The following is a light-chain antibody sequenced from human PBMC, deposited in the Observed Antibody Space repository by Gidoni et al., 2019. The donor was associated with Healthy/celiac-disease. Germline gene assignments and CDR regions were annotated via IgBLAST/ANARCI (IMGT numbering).Light chain of an antibody. CDR1: QDISNY. CDR2: DAS. V-gene: IGKV1-33*01. CDR3: QQYDNLPLT. Sequence: DIQRTQSQSSLSASVGNRVTITCQASQDISNYLNWYQQKPGKAPKLLIYDASNLETGVPSRFSGSGSGTDFTFTISRLQPEDIATYYCQQYDNLPLTFGGGTKVEIK. J-gene: IGKJ4*01.